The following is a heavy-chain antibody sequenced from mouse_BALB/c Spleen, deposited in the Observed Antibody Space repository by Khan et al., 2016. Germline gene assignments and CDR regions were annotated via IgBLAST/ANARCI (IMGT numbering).Heavy chain of an antibody. Sequence: QVQLQQPGAELMKPGASMKISCKATAYTFSNYWIEWVRQRPGHGLEWIGEILPGSGHTNCNEKFKGKATFTAETSSNTAYMQLSSLTSEDSAVYYCARNSDSYWFAYWGQGTLVTVSA. CDR1: AYTFSNYW. CDR3: ARNSDSYWFAY. CDR2: ILPGSGHT. D-gene: IGHD1-1*01. J-gene: IGHJ3*01. V-gene: IGHV1-9*01.